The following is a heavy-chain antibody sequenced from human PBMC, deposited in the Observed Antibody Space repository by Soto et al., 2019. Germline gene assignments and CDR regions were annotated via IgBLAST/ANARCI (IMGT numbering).Heavy chain of an antibody. D-gene: IGHD4-17*01. J-gene: IGHJ3*02. CDR2: ILPIFGTA. CDR1: GGTFSTSS. CDR3: ARVHEYGVKSDAFDI. V-gene: IGHV1-69*14. Sequence: QVQLVQSGAEVKKPGSSVKVSCKASGGTFSTSSINWLRQAPGQRPEWMGNILPIFGTADYAQKFQDRVTISADKSTDTAYRELRSLFSEDTAVYYCARVHEYGVKSDAFDIWGQGTVVTVSS.